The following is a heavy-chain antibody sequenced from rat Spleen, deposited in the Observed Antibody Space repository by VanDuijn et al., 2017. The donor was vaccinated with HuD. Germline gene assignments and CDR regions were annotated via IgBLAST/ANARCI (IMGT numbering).Heavy chain of an antibody. J-gene: IGHJ2*01. CDR3: GRHGGVLFDY. Sequence: QVQLKESGPGLVQPSQTLSLTCTVSGFSLTSNGVGWVRQLLGEGLVWMGTIWTDGSTNYNSAVHSRLSISRDTSKSQIFLKMNSLQPEDTGTYYCGRHGGVLFDYWGQGVMVTVSS. CDR1: GFSLTSNG. D-gene: IGHD4-3*01. CDR2: IWTDGST. V-gene: IGHV2-72*01.